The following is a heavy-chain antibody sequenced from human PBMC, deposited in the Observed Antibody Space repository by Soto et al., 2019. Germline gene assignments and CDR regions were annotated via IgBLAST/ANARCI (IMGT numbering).Heavy chain of an antibody. J-gene: IGHJ4*02. CDR2: ISAYNTNT. CDR3: ARDTPPTDN. Sequence: QVQLVQSGAEVKKPGASVKVSCKTSGYTFTSYHISWVRQAPGQGLEWMGCISAYNTNTNYAQKFQGRVTMTADTLTSTAYMELSSLRSDDTAVYNCARDTPPTDNRGPGTLVSVSS. CDR1: GYTFTSYH. D-gene: IGHD4-4*01. V-gene: IGHV1-18*01.